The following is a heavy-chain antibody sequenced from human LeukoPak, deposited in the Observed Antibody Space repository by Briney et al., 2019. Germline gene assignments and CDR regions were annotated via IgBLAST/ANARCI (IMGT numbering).Heavy chain of an antibody. Sequence: PSETLSLTCTVSGGSISDASISGSSYHWTWIRQPAGKGLEWIGSFYFGGSTYYNPSLKGRATISVDTSKNQFSLKLTSVNAAETAVYYCGRDPPYHEILTGPGYSFDSWGQGTLVTVSS. CDR2: FYFGGST. CDR3: GRDPPYHEILTGPGYSFDS. J-gene: IGHJ4*02. D-gene: IGHD3-9*01. CDR1: GGSISDASISGSSYH. V-gene: IGHV4-39*07.